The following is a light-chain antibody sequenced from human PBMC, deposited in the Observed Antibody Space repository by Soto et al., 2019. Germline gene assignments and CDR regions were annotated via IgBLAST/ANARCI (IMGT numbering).Light chain of an antibody. CDR3: QQYNNWPLT. CDR2: DAS. J-gene: IGKJ1*01. V-gene: IGKV3-15*01. CDR1: QSVSSN. Sequence: EIVMTQSPAILSVSPGERATLSCRASQSVSSNLAWYQQKPGQAPRLLIYDASTRATGIPARFSGSGSGTEFTLTISSLQSEDFAVYYCQQYNNWPLTFGQGTKVEIK.